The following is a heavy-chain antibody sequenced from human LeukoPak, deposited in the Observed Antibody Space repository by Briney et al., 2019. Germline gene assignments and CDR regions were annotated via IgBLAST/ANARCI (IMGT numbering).Heavy chain of an antibody. J-gene: IGHJ4*02. CDR3: AREHRIQLWPRGGVAAENDY. D-gene: IGHD5-18*01. CDR1: GFTFSSYA. V-gene: IGHV3-33*08. Sequence: GGSLRLSCAASGFTFSSYAMSWVRQAPGKGLEWVAVIWYDGSNKYYADSVKGRFTISRDNSKNTLYLQMNSLRAEDTAVYYCAREHRIQLWPRGGVAAENDYWGQGTLVTVSS. CDR2: IWYDGSNK.